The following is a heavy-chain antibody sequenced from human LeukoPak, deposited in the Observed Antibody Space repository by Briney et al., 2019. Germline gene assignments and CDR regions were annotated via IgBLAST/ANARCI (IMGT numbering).Heavy chain of an antibody. CDR1: GFPFSGHW. CDR2: IKYDGSQK. D-gene: IGHD1/OR15-1a*01. J-gene: IGHJ4*02. V-gene: IGHV3-7*01. Sequence: GGSVRLSCTVSGFPFSGHWMNWVRQAPGKGLEWVANIKYDGSQKGYVASVEGRFTISRDNAKQSVYLQMNSLRAEDTAVYYCATRNNFEYWGQGILVTVSS. CDR3: ATRNNFEY.